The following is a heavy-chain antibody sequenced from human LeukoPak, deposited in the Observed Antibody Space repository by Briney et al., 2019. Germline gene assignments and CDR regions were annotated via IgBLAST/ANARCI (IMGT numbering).Heavy chain of an antibody. CDR2: INHSGST. Sequence: SETLSLTCAVYGGSFSGYYWSWIRQPPGKGLEWIGEINHSGSTNYNPSLKSRVTISVDTSKNQFSLKLSSVTAADTAVYYCARDPRAITMVRGVISWFDPWGQGTLVTVSS. D-gene: IGHD3-10*01. V-gene: IGHV4-34*01. CDR3: ARDPRAITMVRGVISWFDP. J-gene: IGHJ5*02. CDR1: GGSFSGYY.